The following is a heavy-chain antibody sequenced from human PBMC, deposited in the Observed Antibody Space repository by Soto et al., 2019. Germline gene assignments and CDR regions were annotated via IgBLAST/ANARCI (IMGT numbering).Heavy chain of an antibody. V-gene: IGHV1-46*01. J-gene: IGHJ6*02. CDR1: GYTFTSYY. CDR3: ARGQTTVGYYYGMDV. CDR2: INPSGGST. D-gene: IGHD4-17*01. Sequence: QVQLVQSGAEVKKPGASVKVSCKASGYTFTSYYMHWVRQAPGQGLEWMGIINPSGGSTSYAQKFQGRVTMTRDTTTSTVYMELSSLRSEDTAVYDCARGQTTVGYYYGMDVWGQGTTVTVSS.